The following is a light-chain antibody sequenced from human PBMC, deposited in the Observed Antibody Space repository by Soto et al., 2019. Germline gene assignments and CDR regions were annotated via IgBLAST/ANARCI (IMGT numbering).Light chain of an antibody. CDR1: QTLVDSDGNTF. CDR3: MQGTSWPWT. CDR2: KIS. V-gene: IGKV2-30*01. J-gene: IGKJ1*01. Sequence: DVVMTQSPLSLPVTLGQPASISCRSSQTLVDSDGNTFLNWYHQRPGQSPRRLIYKISNRDSGVPDRFSGSGSGTDFTLKISRVEAEDVGVYYCMQGTSWPWTFGEGTKV.